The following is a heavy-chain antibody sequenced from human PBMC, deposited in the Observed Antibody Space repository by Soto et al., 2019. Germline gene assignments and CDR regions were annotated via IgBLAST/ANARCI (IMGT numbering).Heavy chain of an antibody. CDR2: IYQSWST. J-gene: IGHJ4*02. V-gene: IGHV4-4*02. CDR1: GGSLSSSNW. Sequence: SETLSLTCAVSGGSLSSSNWWSWVRQPPGKGLEWSGEIYQSWSTNYNPSLKSRLTISVDKSKNQFSLKLSSVTAADTAVYYCARVVGDIVATTATYYFDYWGQGTLVTVSS. CDR3: ARVVGDIVATTATYYFDY. D-gene: IGHD5-12*01.